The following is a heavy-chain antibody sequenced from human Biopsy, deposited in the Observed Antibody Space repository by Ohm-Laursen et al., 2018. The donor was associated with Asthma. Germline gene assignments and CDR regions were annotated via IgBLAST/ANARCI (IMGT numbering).Heavy chain of an antibody. D-gene: IGHD2-2*01. Sequence: SVSVSCTSLGGTFNTYVIGWARQPPGHGLGWLGGIHSVFGTTTYPQKCQDRVTINADDSTSTVYMELSSLRSEETAVYYCARKAGSCISRTCYSLDFWGQGTLVTVSS. J-gene: IGHJ4*02. V-gene: IGHV1-69*13. CDR2: IHSVFGTT. CDR1: GGTFNTYV. CDR3: ARKAGSCISRTCYSLDF.